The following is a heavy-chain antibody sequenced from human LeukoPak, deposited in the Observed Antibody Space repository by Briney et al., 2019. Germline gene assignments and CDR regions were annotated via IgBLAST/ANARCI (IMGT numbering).Heavy chain of an antibody. CDR3: ARDYYGDHDAFDI. D-gene: IGHD4-17*01. J-gene: IGHJ3*02. CDR1: GFTFSDYY. Sequence: GGSLRLSCAASGFTFSDYYMSWIRQAPGKGLEWVSYISSSGSTVYYADSVKGRFTISRDNAKNSLYLQMNSLRAEDTAVYYCARDYYGDHDAFDIWGQGTMVTVSS. CDR2: ISSSGSTV. V-gene: IGHV3-11*01.